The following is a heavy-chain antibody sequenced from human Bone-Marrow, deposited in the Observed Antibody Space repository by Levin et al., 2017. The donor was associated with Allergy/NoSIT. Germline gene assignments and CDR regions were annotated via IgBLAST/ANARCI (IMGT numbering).Heavy chain of an antibody. CDR1: GFTYDTYG. CDR3: VRDSGLYGMDV. V-gene: IGHV3-33*01. J-gene: IGHJ6*02. CDR2: IWYDGSKK. Sequence: GESLKISCEVSGFTYDTYGMHWVRQAPGKGLEWVAVIWYDGSKKYYADVVKGRFTISRDNSKNTLSLQMSSLRVEDTALYYCVRDSGLYGMDVWGQGTTVIVSS. D-gene: IGHD3-10*01.